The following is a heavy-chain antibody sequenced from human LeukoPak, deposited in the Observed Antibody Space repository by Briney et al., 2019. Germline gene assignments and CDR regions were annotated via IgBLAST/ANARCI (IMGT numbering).Heavy chain of an antibody. Sequence: PSETLSLTCTVSGGAISSYYWSWIRQPPGKGLAWIGYIYYSGSTDYNPSLKSRVTISVDTSKNQFSLRLSSVTAADTAVYYCARDPSIFGVVNYAFDIWGQGKMVTVSS. CDR2: IYYSGST. V-gene: IGHV4-59*01. J-gene: IGHJ3*02. D-gene: IGHD3-3*01. CDR1: GGAISSYY. CDR3: ARDPSIFGVVNYAFDI.